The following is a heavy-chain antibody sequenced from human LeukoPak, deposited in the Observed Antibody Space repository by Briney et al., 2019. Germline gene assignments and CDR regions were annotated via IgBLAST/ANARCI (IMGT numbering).Heavy chain of an antibody. V-gene: IGHV3-53*04. CDR3: VKGTPGSRSV. J-gene: IGHJ4*02. CDR2: IYSGGDT. Sequence: GGSLRLSCAASGFTVSNNFMSWVRQAPGKGPESVSIIYSGGDTDYADSVKGRFAISSQNSQNTLYPQMNSLRIEDTAVYYCVKGTPGSRSVWGQGTLVTVSS. D-gene: IGHD1-26*01. CDR1: GFTVSNNF.